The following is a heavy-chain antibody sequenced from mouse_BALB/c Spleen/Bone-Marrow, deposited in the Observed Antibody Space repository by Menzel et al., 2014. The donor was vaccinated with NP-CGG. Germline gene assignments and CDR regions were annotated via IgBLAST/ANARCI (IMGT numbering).Heavy chain of an antibody. CDR2: IYNSGTI. V-gene: IGHV3-5*02. CDR3: AQDLKYYFNPFAY. D-gene: IGHD1-1*01. J-gene: IGHJ3*01. CDR1: GISITTGNYR. Sequence: EVKLQESGPGLVKPSQTVSLTCTVTGISITTGNYRWSWIRQFQGNKMEWIGYIYNSGTITYSTSLTSRTTITRDTSNNQFFLEMNSFTAKHTTTYYCAQDLKYYFNPFAYLGQGTLLTFS.